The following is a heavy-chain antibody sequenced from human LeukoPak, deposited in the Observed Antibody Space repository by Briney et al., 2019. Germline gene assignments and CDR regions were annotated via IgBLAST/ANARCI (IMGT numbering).Heavy chain of an antibody. CDR1: GYSISSGYY. Sequence: SETLSLTCTVSGYSISSGYYWGWIRQPPGKGLEWIRNIYPSGTTYYNPSLKTRVTISVDTSKNQFSLKLSSVTAADTAVYFCARAYSSSWYFNWFDPWGQGTLVTVSS. J-gene: IGHJ5*02. CDR3: ARAYSSSWYFNWFDP. V-gene: IGHV4-38-2*02. CDR2: IYPSGTT. D-gene: IGHD6-13*01.